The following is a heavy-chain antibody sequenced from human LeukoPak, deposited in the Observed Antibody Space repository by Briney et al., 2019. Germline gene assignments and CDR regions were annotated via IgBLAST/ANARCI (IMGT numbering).Heavy chain of an antibody. CDR1: GYTFTNYA. CDR3: ARVDGSGSYATFDY. D-gene: IGHD3-10*01. CDR2: INTHTGNP. J-gene: IGHJ4*02. V-gene: IGHV7-4-1*02. Sequence: ASVKVSCKTSGYTFTNYAMNWVRQAPGQGLEWMGWINTHTGNPTYAQGFTGHFVFSLDTSVSTAYLQISSLKAEDTAVYYCARVDGSGSYATFDYWGQGTLVTVSS.